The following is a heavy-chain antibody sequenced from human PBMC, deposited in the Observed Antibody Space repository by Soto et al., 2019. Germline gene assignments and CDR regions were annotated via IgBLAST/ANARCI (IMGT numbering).Heavy chain of an antibody. D-gene: IGHD3-10*01. CDR1: GFTFDDYA. V-gene: IGHV3-9*01. Sequence: EVQLVESGGGLVQPGRSLRLSCAASGFTFDDYAMRWVRQAPGKGLVWVSGISWNSGSIGYADSVKGRFTISRDNAKNSLYLQMNSLRAEDTALSYCAKDAITMVRGVISYYGMDVWGQGTTVTVSS. J-gene: IGHJ6*02. CDR3: AKDAITMVRGVISYYGMDV. CDR2: ISWNSGSI.